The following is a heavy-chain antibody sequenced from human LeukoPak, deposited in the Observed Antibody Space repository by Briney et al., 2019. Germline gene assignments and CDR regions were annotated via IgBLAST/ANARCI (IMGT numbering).Heavy chain of an antibody. Sequence: GGSLRLSCAASRFIFSSYDTHWVRQAPGKGLEWVAAISYHGRNKYYADSVKGRLTISRDNSAKTLYLQMNSLRPEDTAVSYCAKGDGYSGSGSEKRGLDSWGQGTLVAVAS. CDR3: AKGDGYSGSGSEKRGLDS. CDR2: ISYHGRNK. J-gene: IGHJ4*02. CDR1: RFIFSSYD. D-gene: IGHD3-10*01. V-gene: IGHV3-30*18.